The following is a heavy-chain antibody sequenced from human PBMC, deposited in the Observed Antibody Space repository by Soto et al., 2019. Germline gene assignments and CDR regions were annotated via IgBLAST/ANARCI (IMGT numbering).Heavy chain of an antibody. V-gene: IGHV3-13*01. CDR2: IGTLSDT. CDR1: GFAFSTFD. CDR3: ARGRSSSYDSTPPPMFDP. J-gene: IGHJ5*02. Sequence: GGSLRLSCAGSGFAFSTFDIHWVRQAPGKGLGWVSGIGTLSDTFYAASVQGRFTISRQNAKNSVYLQMNSLRAGDTAFYYCARGRSSSYDSTPPPMFDPWGQGTLVTVSS. D-gene: IGHD3-10*01.